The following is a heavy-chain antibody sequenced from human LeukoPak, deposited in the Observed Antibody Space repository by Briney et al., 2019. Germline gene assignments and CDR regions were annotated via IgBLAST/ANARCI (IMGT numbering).Heavy chain of an antibody. CDR2: IYHSGST. V-gene: IGHV4-38-2*01. CDR3: ARLLTLGRPQDYYYMDV. CDR1: GYSISSGYN. D-gene: IGHD1-26*01. Sequence: SETLSLTCAVSGYSISSGYNWGWIRQPPGKGLEWIGSIYHSGSTYYSPSLKSRVTISVDTSKNQFSLKLSSVTAAVTAVYYCARLLTLGRPQDYYYMDVWGKGTTVTVSS. J-gene: IGHJ6*03.